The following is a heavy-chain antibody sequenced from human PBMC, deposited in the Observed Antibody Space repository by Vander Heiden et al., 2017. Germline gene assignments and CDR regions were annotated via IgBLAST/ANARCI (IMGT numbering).Heavy chain of an antibody. CDR2: ISSSGSRV. Sequence: EVQLVESGGGLVQPGGSLRLSCEGSGFSFSGYSMNWVRQAPGKGLGWISYISSSGSRVNYADSVKGRFTISRDNAKNSLYLQMNSLRDDDTAVYYCASRYCSGGSCYRLDAFDIWGQGTMVTVSP. J-gene: IGHJ3*02. CDR3: ASRYCSGGSCYRLDAFDI. D-gene: IGHD2-15*01. CDR1: GFSFSGYS. V-gene: IGHV3-48*02.